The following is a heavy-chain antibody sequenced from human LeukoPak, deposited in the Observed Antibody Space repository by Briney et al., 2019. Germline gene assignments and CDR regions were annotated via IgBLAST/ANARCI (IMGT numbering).Heavy chain of an antibody. CDR3: ARVRGVIISPVGDLDY. J-gene: IGHJ4*02. CDR2: IYYSGST. CDR1: GGSISSSSYY. V-gene: IGHV4-39*07. Sequence: SETLSLTCTVSGGSISSSSYYWGWIRQPPGKGLEWIGSIYYSGSTYYNPSLKSRVTISVDTSKNQFSLKLSSVTAADTALYYSARVRGVIISPVGDLDYWGQGTLVTVSS. D-gene: IGHD3-10*01.